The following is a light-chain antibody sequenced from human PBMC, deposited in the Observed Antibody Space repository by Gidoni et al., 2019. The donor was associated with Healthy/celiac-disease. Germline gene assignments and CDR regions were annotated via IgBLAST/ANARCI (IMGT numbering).Light chain of an antibody. CDR1: QGISSY. J-gene: IGKJ1*01. Sequence: AIRMTQPPSSFSASTGDRVTITCRASQGISSYLAWYQQKPGKAPKLLIYAASTLQSGVPSRFSGSGSGTDFTLTISCLQSEDFATYYCQQYYSYPQTFXQXTKVEIK. CDR3: QQYYSYPQT. V-gene: IGKV1-8*01. CDR2: AAS.